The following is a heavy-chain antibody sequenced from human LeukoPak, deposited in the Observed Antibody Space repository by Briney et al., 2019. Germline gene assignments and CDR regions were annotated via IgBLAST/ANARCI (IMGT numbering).Heavy chain of an antibody. CDR1: GFTFSTYS. CDR3: AKLESSGWYLNWFDT. J-gene: IGHJ5*02. Sequence: GGSLRLSCAASGFTFSTYSMNWVRQAPGKGLEWVSYSSSSSTIYYADSVKGRFTISTDNAKNSLYLQMNSLRAGDTAVYYCAKLESSGWYLNWFDTWGQGTLVTVSS. CDR2: SSSSSTI. D-gene: IGHD6-19*01. V-gene: IGHV3-48*01.